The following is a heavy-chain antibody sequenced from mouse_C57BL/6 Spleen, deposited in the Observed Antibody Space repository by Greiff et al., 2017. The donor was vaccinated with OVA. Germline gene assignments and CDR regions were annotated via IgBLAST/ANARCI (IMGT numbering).Heavy chain of an antibody. CDR3: ARGGGIYYGNYNYAMDY. J-gene: IGHJ4*01. CDR2: ILPGSGST. V-gene: IGHV1-9*01. D-gene: IGHD2-1*01. CDR1: GYTFTGYW. Sequence: VQLQQSGAELMKPGASVKLSCKATGYTFTGYWIEWVKQRPGHGLEWIGEILPGSGSTNYNEKFKGKATFTADTSSNTAYMQLSSLTTEDSAIYYCARGGGIYYGNYNYAMDYWGQGTSVTVSS.